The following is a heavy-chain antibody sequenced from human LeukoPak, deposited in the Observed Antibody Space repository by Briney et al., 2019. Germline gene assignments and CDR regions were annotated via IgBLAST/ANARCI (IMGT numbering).Heavy chain of an antibody. V-gene: IGHV4-34*01. CDR3: AREDDYGDYLPS. CDR2: INHSGST. Sequence: SETLSLTCAVYGGSFSGYYWSWIRQPPGKGLEWIGEINHSGSTNYNPSLKSRVTISVDTSKNQFSLKLSSVTAADTAVYYCAREDDYGDYLPSWGQGTLVTVSS. CDR1: GGSFSGYY. D-gene: IGHD4-17*01. J-gene: IGHJ5*02.